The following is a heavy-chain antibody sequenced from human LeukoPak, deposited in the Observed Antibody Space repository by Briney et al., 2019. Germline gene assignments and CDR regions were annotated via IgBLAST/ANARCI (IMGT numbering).Heavy chain of an antibody. CDR2: IYTSGST. V-gene: IGHV4-4*07. D-gene: IGHD1-26*01. CDR1: GGSISSYY. Sequence: PSETLSLTCTVSGGSISSYYWSWIRQPAGKGLEWIGRIYTSGSTNYNPSLKSRVTISVDKSKNQFSLKPSSVTAADTAVYYCAREPPRVGATSYFDYWGQGTLVTVSS. CDR3: AREPPRVGATSYFDY. J-gene: IGHJ4*02.